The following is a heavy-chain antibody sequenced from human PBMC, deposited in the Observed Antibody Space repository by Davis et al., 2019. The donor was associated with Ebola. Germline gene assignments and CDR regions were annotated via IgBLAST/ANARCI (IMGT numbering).Heavy chain of an antibody. CDR1: GFSLSTSGMG. CDR3: AHRLGRFGEWNFDY. Sequence: SGPTLVKPTQTLTLTCTFSGFSLSTSGMGVGWIRQPPGKALEWLALIYWDDDKRYRPSLKSRLTITKDTSKNQVVLTMINMDSVDTATYYCAHRLGRFGEWNFDYWGLGTLVTVSS. V-gene: IGHV2-5*02. J-gene: IGHJ4*02. CDR2: IYWDDDK. D-gene: IGHD3-10*01.